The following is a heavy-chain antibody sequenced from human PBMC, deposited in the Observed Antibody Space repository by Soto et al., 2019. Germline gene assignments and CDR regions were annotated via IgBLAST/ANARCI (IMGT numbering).Heavy chain of an antibody. J-gene: IGHJ4*02. CDR3: ARDNGYYDL. CDR1: GYTFSSYS. Sequence: QIQMVQSGAEVKQPGASVKISCKTSGYTFSSYSINWVRQAPGQGPEWMAWISTYSGNTHYAERVQGRVTVTLDKSASTAFMEMRGLTSDDTAVYFCARDNGYYDLWGQGTLVTVSS. V-gene: IGHV1-18*04. CDR2: ISTYSGNT.